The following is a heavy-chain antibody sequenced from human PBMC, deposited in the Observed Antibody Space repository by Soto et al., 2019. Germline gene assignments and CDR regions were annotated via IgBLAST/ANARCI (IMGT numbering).Heavy chain of an antibody. V-gene: IGHV1-8*01. CDR2: MNPNSGNT. CDR3: ARAQITMVRGVIFFDY. D-gene: IGHD3-10*01. Sequence: ASVKVSCKASGYTFTSYDINWVRQATGQGLEWMGWMNPNSGNTGYAQKFQGRVTMTRNTSISTAYMELSSLRSEDTAVYYCARAQITMVRGVIFFDYWGQGTLVTVSS. J-gene: IGHJ4*02. CDR1: GYTFTSYD.